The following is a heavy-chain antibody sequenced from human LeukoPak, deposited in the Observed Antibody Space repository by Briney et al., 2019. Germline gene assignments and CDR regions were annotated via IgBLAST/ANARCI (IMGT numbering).Heavy chain of an antibody. J-gene: IGHJ5*02. CDR2: IYPGDSDT. CDR3: ARLSYSSSWYGWFDP. D-gene: IGHD6-13*01. V-gene: IGHV5-51*01. CDR1: GYSFTSYW. Sequence: GESLKISCMGSGYSFTSYWIGWVRQMPGKGLEWMGIIYPGDSDTRYSPSFQGQVTISADKSISTVYLQWSSLKASDTAMYYCARLSYSSSWYGWFDPWGQGTLVTVSS.